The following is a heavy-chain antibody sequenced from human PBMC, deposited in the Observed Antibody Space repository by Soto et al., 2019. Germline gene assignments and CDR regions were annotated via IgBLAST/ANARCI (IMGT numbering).Heavy chain of an antibody. D-gene: IGHD1-26*01. CDR3: ERDRASGGATDAFDI. J-gene: IGHJ3*02. V-gene: IGHV4-4*07. Sequence: PSETLSLTCTVSGGSISSYYWSWIRQPAGKGLEWIGRIYTSGSTNYNPSLKSRVTMSVDTSKNQFSLKLSSVTAEDTAVYYCERDRASGGATDAFDIWGQGTMVTVSS. CDR2: IYTSGST. CDR1: GGSISSYY.